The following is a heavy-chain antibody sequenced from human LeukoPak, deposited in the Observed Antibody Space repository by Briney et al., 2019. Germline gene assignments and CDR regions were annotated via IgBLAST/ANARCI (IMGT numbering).Heavy chain of an antibody. Sequence: SGGSLRLSCVASGFTFSDHSMTWVRQAPGKGLEWVANIKDDGRQKYYVDSVKGRFTISKDDTKNSVFLEMNSLRAEDTAVYYCARDAGKGFDYWGQGALVTVSS. CDR3: ARDAGKGFDY. CDR2: IKDDGRQK. V-gene: IGHV3-7*01. CDR1: GFTFSDHS. J-gene: IGHJ4*02.